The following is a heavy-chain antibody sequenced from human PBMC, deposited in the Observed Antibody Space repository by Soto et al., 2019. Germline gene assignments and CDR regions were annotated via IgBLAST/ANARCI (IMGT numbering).Heavy chain of an antibody. V-gene: IGHV3-21*01. CDR1: GFTFSSYS. CDR2: ISSSSSYI. D-gene: IGHD3-22*01. J-gene: IGHJ4*02. CDR3: ARDYYYDSSGYYAGFDY. Sequence: EVQLVESGGGLVKPGGSLRLSCAASGFTFSSYSMNWVRQAPGKGLEWVSSISSSSSYIYYADSVKGRFTISRDNAKNSRYLQMNSLRAEDTAVYYCARDYYYDSSGYYAGFDYWGQGTLVTVSS.